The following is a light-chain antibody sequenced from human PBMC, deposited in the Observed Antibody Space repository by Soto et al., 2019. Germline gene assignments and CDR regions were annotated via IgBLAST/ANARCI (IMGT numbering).Light chain of an antibody. CDR3: QQYNNWPPWT. Sequence: EIVMTQSPATLSVSPGERATLSCRASQSVSTNLAWYQQKPGQGPTLLIYGASTRAAGVPARFSGSGSGTEFNRTISRLQSEDFAVYYCQQYNNWPPWTFGQGTKVEIK. V-gene: IGKV3-15*01. CDR2: GAS. J-gene: IGKJ1*01. CDR1: QSVSTN.